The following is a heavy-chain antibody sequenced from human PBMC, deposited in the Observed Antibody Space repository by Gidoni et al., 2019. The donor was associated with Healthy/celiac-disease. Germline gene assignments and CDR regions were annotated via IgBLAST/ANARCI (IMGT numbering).Heavy chain of an antibody. Sequence: QVQLQESGPGLVKPSQTLSLPCTVSGGSISIGDSYWSWIRQPPGKGLEWIGYIYYSGSTYYNPSLKSRVTISVDTSKNQFSLKLSSVTAADTAVYYCARGEYGSGSYFHYNWFDPWGQGTLVTVSS. CDR3: ARGEYGSGSYFHYNWFDP. CDR2: IYYSGST. V-gene: IGHV4-30-4*01. CDR1: GGSISIGDSY. D-gene: IGHD3-10*01. J-gene: IGHJ5*02.